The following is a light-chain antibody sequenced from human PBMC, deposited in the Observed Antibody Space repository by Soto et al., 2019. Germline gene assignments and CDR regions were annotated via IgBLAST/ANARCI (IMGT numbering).Light chain of an antibody. CDR2: DVI. CDR3: SSYTTSSTSV. J-gene: IGLJ1*01. V-gene: IGLV2-14*03. Sequence: QSALPQPAYVSGSPGQSITVSCTGTSSDVGAFNYVSWYQNHPDKAPKLMIYDVINRPSGVSNRFSGSKSGNTASLTISGLQAEDEADYYCSSYTTSSTSVFGTGTKVTVL. CDR1: SSDVGAFNY.